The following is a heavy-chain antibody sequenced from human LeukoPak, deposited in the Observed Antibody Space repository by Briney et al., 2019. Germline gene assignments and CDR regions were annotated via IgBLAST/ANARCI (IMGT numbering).Heavy chain of an antibody. J-gene: IGHJ4*02. CDR2: IIPIFGTA. V-gene: IGHV1-69*05. D-gene: IGHD4-17*01. CDR1: GGTFRSYA. CDR3: ARENYGDYAVDY. Sequence: ASVKVSCKASGGTFRSYAISWVRQAPGQGLEWMGRIIPIFGTANYAQKFQGRVTITTDESTSTAYMELSSLRSEDTAVYYCARENYGDYAVDYWGQGTLVTVSS.